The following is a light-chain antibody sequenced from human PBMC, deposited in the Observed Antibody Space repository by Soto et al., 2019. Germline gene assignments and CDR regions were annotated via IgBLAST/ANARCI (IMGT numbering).Light chain of an antibody. Sequence: DIQMTQSPSSLSASVGDRVTITCRASQDISNFLAWYQQKPGQVPKLLIYGASTLHSGVPSRFSGSGSGTDFTLTISSLQPEDFATYYCQKYNSAPPTFGRGTKVDIK. J-gene: IGKJ1*01. CDR3: QKYNSAPPT. CDR1: QDISNF. V-gene: IGKV1-27*01. CDR2: GAS.